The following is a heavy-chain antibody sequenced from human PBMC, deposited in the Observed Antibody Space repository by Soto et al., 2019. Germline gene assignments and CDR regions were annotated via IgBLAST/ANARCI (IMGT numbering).Heavy chain of an antibody. V-gene: IGHV3-21*01. CDR2: ISSSSSYI. D-gene: IGHD3-3*02. CDR1: GFTFSSYS. Sequence: VGSLRLSCAASGFTFSSYSMNWVRQAPGKVLEWVSSISSSSSYIYYADSVKGRFTISRDNAKNSLYLQMNSLRAEDTAVYYCASSNTPDYWGQGTLVTVSS. J-gene: IGHJ4*02. CDR3: ASSNTPDY.